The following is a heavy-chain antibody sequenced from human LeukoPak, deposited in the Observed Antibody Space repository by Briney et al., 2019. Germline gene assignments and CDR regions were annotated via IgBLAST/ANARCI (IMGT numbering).Heavy chain of an antibody. CDR2: ISYDGSNK. V-gene: IGHV3-30*18. Sequence: GGSLRLSCAASGFTFSSYGMHWVRQAPGKGLEWVAVISYDGSNKYYADSVKGRFTISRDNSKNTLYLQMNSLRAEDTAVYYCAKISYDSSGYPGDYWGREPWSPSPQ. D-gene: IGHD3-22*01. J-gene: IGHJ4*02. CDR1: GFTFSSYG. CDR3: AKISYDSSGYPGDY.